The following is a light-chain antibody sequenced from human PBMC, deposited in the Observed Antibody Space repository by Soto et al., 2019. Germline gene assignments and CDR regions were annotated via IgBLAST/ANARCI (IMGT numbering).Light chain of an antibody. CDR3: QQYNNWPLT. CDR2: GAS. Sequence: EIVMTQSPATLSVSPGERATLSCRASQSVSSNLAGYQQKPGQAPRLLIYGASTRATGIPARFSGSGSGTDFTLTISRLQSEDFAVYYCQQYNNWPLTFGQGTKVEIK. J-gene: IGKJ1*01. V-gene: IGKV3-15*01. CDR1: QSVSSN.